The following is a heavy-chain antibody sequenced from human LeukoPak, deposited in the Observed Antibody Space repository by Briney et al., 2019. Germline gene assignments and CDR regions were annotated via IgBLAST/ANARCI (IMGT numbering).Heavy chain of an antibody. D-gene: IGHD3-9*01. CDR3: ARANYDILTGYLDY. J-gene: IGHJ4*02. CDR2: ISYDGSNK. CDR1: GFTFSSYA. Sequence: PGGSLRLSCAASGFTFSSYAMHWVRQAPGKGLEWVAVISYDGSNKYYAGSVKGRFTISRDNSKNTLYLQMNSPRAEDTAVYYCARANYDILTGYLDYWGQGTLVTVSS. V-gene: IGHV3-30-3*01.